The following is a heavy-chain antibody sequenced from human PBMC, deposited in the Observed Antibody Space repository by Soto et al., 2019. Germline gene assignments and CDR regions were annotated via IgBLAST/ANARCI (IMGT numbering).Heavy chain of an antibody. CDR3: AKGATVTTHYQYYGMDV. CDR1: GFTFDDFA. CDR2: VNWGGDTT. J-gene: IGHJ6*02. V-gene: IGHV3-43D*04. Sequence: GGSLRLSCAASGFTFDDFAMCWVRQVPGKGLEWISLVNWGGDTTFYAESVKGRFIISRDNSKNSVYLQMNSLRSEDSAVYYCAKGATVTTHYQYYGMDVWGQGTTVTVSS. D-gene: IGHD4-17*01.